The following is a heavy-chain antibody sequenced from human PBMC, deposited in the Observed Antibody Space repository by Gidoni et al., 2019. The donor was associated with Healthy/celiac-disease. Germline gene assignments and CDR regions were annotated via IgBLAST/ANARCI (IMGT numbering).Heavy chain of an antibody. Sequence: EVQLVESGGVVVQPGGSLRLSCAASVFTFYDYTMHWVRQAPGKGLEWVSLISWDGGSTYYADSVKGRFTISRDNSKNSLYLQMNSLRTEDTALYYCAKDMRPGGNFALDYWGQGTLVTVSS. CDR3: AKDMRPGGNFALDY. D-gene: IGHD2-21*02. V-gene: IGHV3-43*01. CDR1: VFTFYDYT. CDR2: ISWDGGST. J-gene: IGHJ4*02.